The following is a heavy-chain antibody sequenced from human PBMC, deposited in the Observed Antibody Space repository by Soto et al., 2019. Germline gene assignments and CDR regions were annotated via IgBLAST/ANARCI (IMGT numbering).Heavy chain of an antibody. V-gene: IGHV4-59*01. J-gene: IGHJ5*02. CDR2: IYYSGST. CDR3: ARASGYCSSTSCYPNWFDP. CDR1: GGSISSYY. D-gene: IGHD2-2*01. Sequence: QVQLQESGPGLVKPSETLSLTCTVSGGSISSYYWSWIRQPPGKGLEWIGYIYYSGSTNYNPSLKSRVTISVDTSKNQFSLKLSSVTAADTAVYYCARASGYCSSTSCYPNWFDPWGQGTLVTVSS.